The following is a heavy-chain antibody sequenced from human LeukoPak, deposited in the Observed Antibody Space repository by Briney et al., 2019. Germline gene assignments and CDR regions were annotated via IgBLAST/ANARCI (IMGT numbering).Heavy chain of an antibody. D-gene: IGHD5-18*01. Sequence: GGSLRLSCAASGFTFSSYSMNWVRQAPGKGLEWVSSISSSSSYIYYADSVKGRFTISRDNAKNSLYLQMNSLRAEDTAVYYCARDGIQLWTPRYWGQGTLVTVSS. J-gene: IGHJ4*02. CDR1: GFTFSSYS. CDR2: ISSSSSYI. V-gene: IGHV3-21*01. CDR3: ARDGIQLWTPRY.